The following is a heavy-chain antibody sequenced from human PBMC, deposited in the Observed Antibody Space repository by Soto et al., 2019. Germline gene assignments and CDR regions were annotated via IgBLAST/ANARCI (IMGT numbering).Heavy chain of an antibody. D-gene: IGHD3-22*01. CDR1: GFTFSSYS. J-gene: IGHJ3*02. CDR2: ISSSSSYI. V-gene: IGHV3-21*01. Sequence: GGSLRLSCAASGFTFSSYSMNWVRQAPGKGLEWVSSISSSSSYIYYADSVKGRFTISRDNAKNSLYLQMNSLRAEDTAVYYCARRRYYDSSGYGGAFDIWGQGTMVTVS. CDR3: ARRRYYDSSGYGGAFDI.